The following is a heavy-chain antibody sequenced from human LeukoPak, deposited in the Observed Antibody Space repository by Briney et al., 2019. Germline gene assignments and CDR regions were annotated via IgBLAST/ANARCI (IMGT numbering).Heavy chain of an antibody. Sequence: GGSLRLSCAASGFTFSSYWMSWVRQAPGKGLEWVANIKQDGSEKYYVDSVKGRFTISRDNAKNPLYLQMNSLRAEDTAVYYCARDWRGGYLLDWGQGTLVTVSS. CDR3: ARDWRGGYLLD. CDR2: IKQDGSEK. J-gene: IGHJ4*02. D-gene: IGHD3-22*01. CDR1: GFTFSSYW. V-gene: IGHV3-7*01.